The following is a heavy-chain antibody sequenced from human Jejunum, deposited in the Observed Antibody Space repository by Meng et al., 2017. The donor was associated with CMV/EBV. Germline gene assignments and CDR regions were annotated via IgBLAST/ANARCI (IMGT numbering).Heavy chain of an antibody. CDR2: ITSSSKYI. CDR1: GFTFSSYH. D-gene: IGHD4-17*01. V-gene: IGHV3-21*01. CDR3: ARDYGDHAEYFQY. Sequence: EVQLVGSGGGLVKPGGSLRLSCAGSGFTFSSYHMNWVRQAPGKGLEWVSSITSSSKYIYYADSVKGRFTISRDNAKNSLYLQMNSLRAEDTAVYYCARDYGDHAEYFQYWGQGTLVTVSS. J-gene: IGHJ1*01.